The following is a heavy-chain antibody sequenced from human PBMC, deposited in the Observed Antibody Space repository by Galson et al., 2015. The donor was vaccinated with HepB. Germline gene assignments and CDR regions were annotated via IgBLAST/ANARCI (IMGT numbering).Heavy chain of an antibody. CDR3: ARGSWQWLVSVLLDY. V-gene: IGHV3-21*01. CDR1: GFTFSSYS. J-gene: IGHJ4*02. Sequence: SLRLSCAASGFTFSSYSMNWVHQAPGKGLEWVSSISSSSSYIYYADSVKGRFTISRDNAKNSLYLQMNSLRAEDTAVYYCARGSWQWLVSVLLDYWGQGTLVTVSS. D-gene: IGHD6-19*01. CDR2: ISSSSSYI.